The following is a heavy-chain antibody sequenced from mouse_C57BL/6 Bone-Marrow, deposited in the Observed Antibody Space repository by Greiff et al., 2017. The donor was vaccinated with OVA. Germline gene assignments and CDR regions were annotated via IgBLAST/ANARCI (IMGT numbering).Heavy chain of an antibody. V-gene: IGHV5-9*01. D-gene: IGHD2-3*01. CDR2: ISGGGGNT. CDR3: ARRGGYYYFDY. Sequence: EVILVESGGGLVKPGGSLKLSCAASGFTFSSYTMSWVRQTPEKRLEWVATISGGGGNTYYPDSVKGRFTISRDNAKNTLYLQMSSLRSEDTALYYCARRGGYYYFDYWGQGTTLTVSS. J-gene: IGHJ2*01. CDR1: GFTFSSYT.